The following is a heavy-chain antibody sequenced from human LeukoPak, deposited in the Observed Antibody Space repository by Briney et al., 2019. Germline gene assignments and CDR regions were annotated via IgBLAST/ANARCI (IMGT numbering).Heavy chain of an antibody. Sequence: GGTLRLSCAASGFTFSSYSMNWVRQAPGKGLEWVSYISSSSSTIYYADSVKGRFTISRDNAKNSLYLQMNSLGDEDTAVYYCARGGLWTSGWGQGTLVTVSS. J-gene: IGHJ4*02. CDR3: ARGGLWTSG. CDR2: ISSSSSTI. V-gene: IGHV3-48*02. D-gene: IGHD3/OR15-3a*01. CDR1: GFTFSSYS.